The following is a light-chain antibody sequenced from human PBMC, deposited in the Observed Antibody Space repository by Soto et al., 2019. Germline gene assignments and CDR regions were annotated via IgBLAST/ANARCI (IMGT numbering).Light chain of an antibody. J-gene: IGKJ3*01. CDR2: DAS. CDR3: QQEFT. Sequence: EIVLTQSPATLSLSPGERATLSCRASQSVSSYLAWYQQKPGQAPRLLIYDASNRATGIPARFSGSGSATDFTLTISSLEPEDFAVYYCQQEFTFGPGTKVDIK. V-gene: IGKV3-11*01. CDR1: QSVSSY.